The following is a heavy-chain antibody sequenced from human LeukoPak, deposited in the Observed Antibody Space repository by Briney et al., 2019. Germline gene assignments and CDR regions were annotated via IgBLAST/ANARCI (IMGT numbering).Heavy chain of an antibody. J-gene: IGHJ4*02. CDR2: IYYTGTT. Sequence: SETLSLTCTVSGGSISSYYWSWIRQPPGKGLEWVGYIYYTGTTNYNPSLKSRVTISLDTSKNQFSLKLSSVTAADTAVYYCTRGRYQFDYWGQGTLVTVSS. V-gene: IGHV4-59*01. D-gene: IGHD1-26*01. CDR3: TRGRYQFDY. CDR1: GGSISSYY.